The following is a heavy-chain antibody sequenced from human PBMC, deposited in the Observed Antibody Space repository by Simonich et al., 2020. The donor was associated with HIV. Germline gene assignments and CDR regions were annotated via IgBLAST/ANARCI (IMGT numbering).Heavy chain of an antibody. CDR1: GGSYSGYY. CDR3: ARRDRELILYFDY. J-gene: IGHJ4*02. V-gene: IGHV4-34*01. Sequence: QVQLQQWGAGLLKPSETLSLTCAVYGGSYSGYYWSWIRQPPGKGQEWIGEINNSGITNYKSSLNSRATISVDKSKNQFSLKLSSVTAADTAIYYCARRDRELILYFDYWGQGNLVTVSS. D-gene: IGHD3-3*01. CDR2: INNSGIT.